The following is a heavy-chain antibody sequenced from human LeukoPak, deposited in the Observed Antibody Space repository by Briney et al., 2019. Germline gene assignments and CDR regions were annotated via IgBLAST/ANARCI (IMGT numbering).Heavy chain of an antibody. CDR1: GFTFSSYA. CDR3: ARDRRDYDSSGYYPRMDY. V-gene: IGHV3-30*14. CDR2: ISHDGSNK. J-gene: IGHJ4*02. D-gene: IGHD3-22*01. Sequence: PGRSLRLSCAASGFTFSSYAMHWVRQAPGKGLEWVAVISHDGSNKYYADSAKGRFTISRDNSKNTLYLQMNSLRAEDTAVYYCARDRRDYDSSGYYPRMDYWGQGTLVTVSS.